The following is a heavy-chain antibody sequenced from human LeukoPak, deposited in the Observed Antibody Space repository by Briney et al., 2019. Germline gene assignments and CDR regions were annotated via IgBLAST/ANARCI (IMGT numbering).Heavy chain of an antibody. CDR1: GGSVSSSGHL. CDR3: ARGSRKIAAAGTLGY. J-gene: IGHJ4*02. V-gene: IGHV4-61*08. D-gene: IGHD6-13*01. Sequence: SETLSLTCTVSGGSVSSSGHLWNWVRQTPGKGLEWIGYTHDHGSTNYNPSLKSRVTISVDTSKNQFSLKLSSVTAADTAVYYCARGSRKIAAAGTLGYWGQGTLVTVSS. CDR2: THDHGST.